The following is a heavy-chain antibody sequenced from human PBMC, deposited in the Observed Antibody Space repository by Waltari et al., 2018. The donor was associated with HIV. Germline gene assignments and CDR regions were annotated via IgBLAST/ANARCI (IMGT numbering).Heavy chain of an antibody. CDR3: ARGSTARLQVRGGYYCLDV. J-gene: IGHJ6*02. CDR2: VYSVGTRT. CDR1: GFTVSRLH. V-gene: IGHV3-66*02. D-gene: IGHD4-4*01. Sequence: EVQLVESGGALVQRGGSLRLSCVASGFTVSRLHMTWVRQAPGKGLEWVSIVYSVGTRTDYTDSVKGRFTISRDDPKNTLFLQMNSLRPEDTAVYYCARGSTARLQVRGGYYCLDVWGQGTTVTVS.